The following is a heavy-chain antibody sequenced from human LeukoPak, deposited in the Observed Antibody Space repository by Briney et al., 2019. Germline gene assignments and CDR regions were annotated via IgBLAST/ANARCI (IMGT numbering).Heavy chain of an antibody. V-gene: IGHV1-2*02. J-gene: IGHJ5*02. Sequence: GASVKVSCKASGYTFTGYYMHWVRQAPGQGLEWMGWINPNSGGTNYAQKFQGRVTMTRDTSISTAYMELSRLRSDDTAVYYCARDKSGVSSIAARRGFCWFDPWGQGTLGTVSS. CDR1: GYTFTGYY. D-gene: IGHD6-6*01. CDR3: ARDKSGVSSIAARRGFCWFDP. CDR2: INPNSGGT.